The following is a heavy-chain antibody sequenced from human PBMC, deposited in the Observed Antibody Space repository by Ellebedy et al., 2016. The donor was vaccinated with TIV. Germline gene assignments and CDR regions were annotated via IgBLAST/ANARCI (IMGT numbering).Heavy chain of an antibody. CDR2: IYSGGST. CDR1: GFTVSNNY. Sequence: PGGSLRLSCAASGFTVSNNYISWVRQAPGKGLEWFSVIYSGGSTYYADSVKGRFTISRDNSKNTVYLQMNSLIAEDTAVYYCARGVLSGYWGQGTLVTVSS. V-gene: IGHV3-53*01. D-gene: IGHD2/OR15-2a*01. CDR3: ARGVLSGY. J-gene: IGHJ4*02.